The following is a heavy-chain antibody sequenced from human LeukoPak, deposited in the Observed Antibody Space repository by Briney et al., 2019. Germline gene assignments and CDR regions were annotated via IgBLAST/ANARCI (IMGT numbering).Heavy chain of an antibody. D-gene: IGHD3-10*01. CDR1: GFTFSSYA. CDR3: ARDPQLYGSGSLYFDY. V-gene: IGHV3-23*01. CDR2: ISGSGGST. J-gene: IGHJ4*02. Sequence: PGGSLRLSCAASGFTFSSYAMSWVRQAPGKGLEWVSAISGSGGSTYYADSVKGRFTISRDNSKNTLYLQMNSLRAEDTAVYYCARDPQLYGSGSLYFDYWGQGTLVTVSS.